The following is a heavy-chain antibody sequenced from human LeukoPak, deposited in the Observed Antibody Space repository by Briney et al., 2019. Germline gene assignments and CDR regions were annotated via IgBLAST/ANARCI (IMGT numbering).Heavy chain of an antibody. CDR1: GVTFRNYW. J-gene: IGHJ6*02. D-gene: IGHD6-6*01. CDR3: AKDTYSSSSSYYYGMDV. V-gene: IGHV3-7*03. CDR2: IGKEGNER. Sequence: PGGSLRLSCAVSGVTFRNYWMSWVRQAPGKGLEWAANIGKEGNERSYVASVKGRFTISRDNAKNSLYLQMNSLRAEDTALYYCAKDTYSSSSSYYYGMDVWGQGTTVTVSS.